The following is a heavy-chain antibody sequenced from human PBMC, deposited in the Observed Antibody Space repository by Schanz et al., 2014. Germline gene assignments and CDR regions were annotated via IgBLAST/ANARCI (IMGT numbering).Heavy chain of an antibody. V-gene: IGHV4-34*01. CDR1: SGSFSGYY. Sequence: QVQLQQWGAGLLKPSETLSLSCAVYSGSFSGYYWSWIRQPPGKGLEWIGEINHSGSTNYNPSLKSRVTISVDTSKTKFSLKPRSVTAADTAVYYCARGPDSTSADVTRGRRRYYFDYWGQGTLVTVSS. CDR3: ARGPDSTSADVTRGRRRYYFDY. D-gene: IGHD6-13*01. J-gene: IGHJ4*02. CDR2: INHSGST.